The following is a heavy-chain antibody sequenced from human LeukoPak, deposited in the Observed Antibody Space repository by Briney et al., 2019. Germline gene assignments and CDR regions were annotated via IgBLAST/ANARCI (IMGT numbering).Heavy chain of an antibody. V-gene: IGHV5-51*01. CDR3: ARHGWDSSGYYYVDY. D-gene: IGHD3-22*01. J-gene: IGHJ4*02. Sequence: GESLKISCKGSGYSFTGYWIGWVRQMPGKGLEWMGIIYPGDSDTRYSPSFQGQVTISADKSISTAYLQWSSLKASDTAMYYCARHGWDSSGYYYVDYWGQGTLVTVSS. CDR1: GYSFTGYW. CDR2: IYPGDSDT.